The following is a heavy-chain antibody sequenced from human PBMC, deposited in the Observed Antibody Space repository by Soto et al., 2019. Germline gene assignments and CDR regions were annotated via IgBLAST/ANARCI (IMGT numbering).Heavy chain of an antibody. CDR2: TYYRSKWYN. CDR1: GDSASSNSAS. J-gene: IGHJ4*02. Sequence: SRTLSLTCAISGDSASSNSASWNWIRQSPSRGLEWLGRTYYRSKWYNDYAVSVKSRITINPDTSKNQFSLQLNSVTPEDTAVYYCAREGYDFWSGPKANDYWGQGTLVTVSS. D-gene: IGHD3-3*01. CDR3: AREGYDFWSGPKANDY. V-gene: IGHV6-1*01.